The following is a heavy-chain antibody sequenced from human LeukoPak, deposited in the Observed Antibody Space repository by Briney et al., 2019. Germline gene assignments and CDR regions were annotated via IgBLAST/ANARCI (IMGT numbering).Heavy chain of an antibody. CDR1: GYTFTGYY. J-gene: IGHJ4*02. CDR3: ARVPIGRYCSGGSCSDFSDY. V-gene: IGHV1-2*02. CDR2: INPNSGGT. D-gene: IGHD2-15*01. Sequence: GASVKVSCKASGYTFTGYYMHWVRQAPGQGLEWMGWINPNSGGTNYAQKFQGRVTMTRDTSTSTAYMELSRLRSDDTAVYYCARVPIGRYCSGGSCSDFSDYWGQGTLVTVSS.